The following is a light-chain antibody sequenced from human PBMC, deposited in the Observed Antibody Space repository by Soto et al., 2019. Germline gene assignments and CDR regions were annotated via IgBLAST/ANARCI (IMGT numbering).Light chain of an antibody. CDR3: QHYNSYSEA. V-gene: IGKV1-5*01. Sequence: DLQMTQSPSTLSASVGDRVTITCRASQSISNRLAWYQQKPGKAPKVVIYDASSLESGVPSRFSGSGSGTEFTLTISSLQPDDFATYYCQHYNSYSEAFGQGTNVDI. CDR2: DAS. J-gene: IGKJ1*01. CDR1: QSISNR.